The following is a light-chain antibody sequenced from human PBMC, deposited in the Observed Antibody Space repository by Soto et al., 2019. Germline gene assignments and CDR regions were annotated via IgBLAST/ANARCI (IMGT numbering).Light chain of an antibody. CDR2: GAS. CDR1: ERINAN. V-gene: IGKV3-15*01. J-gene: IGKJ1*01. CDR3: QQYDNWPRT. Sequence: EIVMTQSPATLSVSPGERATLSCRASERINANLAWYEQKLGQAPSLLIIGASTRATGIPARFRGSGSGTEFTLTINSLQSEDFAVYYCQQYDNWPRTFGQGTKVEIK.